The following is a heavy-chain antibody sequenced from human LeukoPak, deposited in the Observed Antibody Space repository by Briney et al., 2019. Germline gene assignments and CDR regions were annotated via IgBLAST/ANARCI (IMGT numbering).Heavy chain of an antibody. J-gene: IGHJ4*02. CDR1: GASISTVNYY. V-gene: IGHV4-61*02. D-gene: IGHD3-3*01. Sequence: PSETLSLTCTVSGASISTVNYYWNWIRQPAGKGLEWIGRIHTSGSTNYNPSLKSRVTISVGTSKNQFSLKLSSVTAADTAVYYCARDYDFWEHPFDYWGQGTLVTVSS. CDR2: IHTSGST. CDR3: ARDYDFWEHPFDY.